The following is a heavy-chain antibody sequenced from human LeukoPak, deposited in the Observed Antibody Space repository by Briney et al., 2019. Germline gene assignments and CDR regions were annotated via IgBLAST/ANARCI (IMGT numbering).Heavy chain of an antibody. CDR3: ARDPRWLTPDCTSTSCYENYFDP. J-gene: IGHJ5*02. CDR2: IYHSGSA. CDR1: GYSISSGYQ. D-gene: IGHD2-2*01. Sequence: SETLSLTCGVSGYSISSGYQWAWIRQSPGKGLDWIGSIYHSGSAHYNPSLKSRVTLSVETSKNQFSLNMYSVTAADTAVYYCARDPRWLTPDCTSTSCYENYFDPWGQGTLVTVSS. V-gene: IGHV4-38-2*02.